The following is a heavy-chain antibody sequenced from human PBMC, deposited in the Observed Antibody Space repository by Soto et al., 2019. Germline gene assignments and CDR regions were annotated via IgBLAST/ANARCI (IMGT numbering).Heavy chain of an antibody. CDR3: ARHFDVDPSLDQYYFDL. D-gene: IGHD3-9*01. CDR1: GVSITPYF. V-gene: IGHV4-4*07. Sequence: QVQLQESGPGLVKPSETLSLTCTVSGVSITPYFWSWIRQPAGKAPEWVGHIYASGRTTYNPSLKGPVPMCVSQTQVSLRLTSVTAADTAVYYCARHFDVDPSLDQYYFDLWGRGALVTVSS. J-gene: IGHJ2*01. CDR2: IYASGRT.